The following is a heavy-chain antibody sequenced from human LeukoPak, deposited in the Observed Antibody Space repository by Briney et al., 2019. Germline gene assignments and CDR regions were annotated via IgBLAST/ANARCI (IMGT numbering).Heavy chain of an antibody. D-gene: IGHD3-3*01. V-gene: IGHV5-51*01. J-gene: IGHJ4*02. CDR2: FYPGDSDT. Sequence: GESLKISCKGSGYNFIDYWIGGLGRMPGKGLDGMGIFYPGDSDTTSTPSFQGQVTISADKSISTAYLQWRGLKASGTAMYYGARAYYDLWSGYSSLNNCFDSWGQGTLVTVSS. CDR1: GYNFIDYW. CDR3: ARAYYDLWSGYSSLNNCFDS.